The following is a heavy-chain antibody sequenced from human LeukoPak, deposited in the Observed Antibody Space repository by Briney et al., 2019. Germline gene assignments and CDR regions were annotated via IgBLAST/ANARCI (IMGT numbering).Heavy chain of an antibody. D-gene: IGHD6-19*01. CDR2: IKQDGSEK. Sequence: GGSLRLPCAASGFTFSSYWMSWVRQAPGKGLEWVANIKQDGSEKYYVDSVKGRFTISRDNAKNSLYLQMNSLRAEDTAVYYCARERWLVMGPVVYWGQGTLVTVSS. J-gene: IGHJ4*02. CDR1: GFTFSSYW. V-gene: IGHV3-7*01. CDR3: ARERWLVMGPVVY.